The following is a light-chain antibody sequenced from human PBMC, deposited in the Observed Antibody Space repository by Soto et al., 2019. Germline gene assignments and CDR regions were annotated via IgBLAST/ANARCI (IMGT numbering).Light chain of an antibody. CDR1: KLGDKY. J-gene: IGLJ2*01. V-gene: IGLV3-1*01. Sequence: SYELTQPPSVSVSPGQTASITCSGDKLGDKYACWYQQKPGQSPVLVIYQDSKLPSGIPERFSGSTSGNTATLTISGTQAMDEADYYCQAWDSSIVVFGGGTKLTVL. CDR3: QAWDSSIVV. CDR2: QDS.